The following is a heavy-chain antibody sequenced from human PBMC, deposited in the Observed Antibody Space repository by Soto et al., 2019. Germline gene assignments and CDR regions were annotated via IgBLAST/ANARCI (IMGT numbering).Heavy chain of an antibody. D-gene: IGHD6-6*01. CDR2: ISAYNGNT. V-gene: IGHV1-18*04. CDR1: GYTFTSYG. J-gene: IGHJ6*02. Sequence: SVTVSCKASGYTFTSYGISWVRQAPVQGLEWMGWISAYNGNTNYSQKLQGRVTMTTDTSTSTSYMELRSLRSDDTSVYYCAGRSIADPYYYGMDVWGQGTTVTVS. CDR3: AGRSIADPYYYGMDV.